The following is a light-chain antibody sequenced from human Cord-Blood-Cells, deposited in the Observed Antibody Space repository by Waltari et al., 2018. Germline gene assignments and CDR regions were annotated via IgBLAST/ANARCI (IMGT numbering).Light chain of an antibody. CDR3: QQYGSYT. CDR2: CTS. Sequence: EIVLTQSPGTLSSSPGERATLSCRTSQRVSSSSLAMYQQKPGQAPRLLIYCTSSRATGFPDVFSGSVSGTDFTLTISRLEPEDFAVYYCQQYGSYTFGQGTKLEIK. V-gene: IGKV3-20*01. CDR1: QRVSSSS. J-gene: IGKJ2*01.